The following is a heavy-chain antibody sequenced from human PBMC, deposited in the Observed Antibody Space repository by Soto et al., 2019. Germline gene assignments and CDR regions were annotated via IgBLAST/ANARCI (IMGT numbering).Heavy chain of an antibody. CDR3: ARAQLGFRAVAGNDAFDI. Sequence: ASVKVSCKASGGTFSSYAISWVRQAPGQGLEWMGGIIPIFGTANYAQKFQGRVTITADESTSTAYMELSSLRSEDTALYYCARAQLGFRAVAGNDAFDIWGQGTMVTVSS. V-gene: IGHV1-69*13. CDR1: GGTFSSYA. J-gene: IGHJ3*02. CDR2: IIPIFGTA. D-gene: IGHD6-19*01.